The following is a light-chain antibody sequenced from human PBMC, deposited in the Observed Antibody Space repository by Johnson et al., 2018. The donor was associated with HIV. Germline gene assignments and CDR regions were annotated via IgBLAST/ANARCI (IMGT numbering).Light chain of an antibody. J-gene: IGLJ1*01. CDR2: DNN. Sequence: QSVLTQPPSVSAAPGQKVTISCSGSSSNIGNNYVSWYQQLPGTVPKLLIYDNNKRPSGIPDRFSGSTSGTSATLGITGLQTGDEADYYCGTWDSSLSAYVFGNGTKVTVL. V-gene: IGLV1-51*01. CDR1: SSNIGNNY. CDR3: GTWDSSLSAYV.